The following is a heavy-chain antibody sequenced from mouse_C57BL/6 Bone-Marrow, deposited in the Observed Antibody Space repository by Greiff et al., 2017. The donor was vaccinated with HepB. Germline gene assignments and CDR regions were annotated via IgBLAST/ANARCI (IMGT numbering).Heavy chain of an antibody. CDR1: GYSFTDYN. Sequence: SGPELVKPGASVKISCKASGYSFTDYNMNWVKQSNGKSLEWIGVINPHYGTTSYKQKFKGKATLTVDQSSSTAYMQLNSLTSEDTAVYYCARDLAYGSSAWFAYWGQGTLVTVSA. CDR3: ARDLAYGSSAWFAY. J-gene: IGHJ3*01. D-gene: IGHD1-1*01. CDR2: INPHYGTT. V-gene: IGHV1-39*01.